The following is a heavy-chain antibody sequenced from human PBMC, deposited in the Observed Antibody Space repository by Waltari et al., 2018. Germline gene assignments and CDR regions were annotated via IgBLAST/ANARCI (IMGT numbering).Heavy chain of an antibody. V-gene: IGHV4-59*01. CDR3: ARDRYCSGGSCYGGGGAFDI. J-gene: IGHJ3*02. Sequence: QVQLQESGPGLVKPSETLSLTCTVSGGSISSYYWSWIRQPPGKGLVWIGYIYSSGTTNNNPSLKSRVTISVDTSKNQFSLKLSSVTAADTAVYYCARDRYCSGGSCYGGGGAFDIWGQGTMVTVSS. CDR2: IYSSGTT. D-gene: IGHD2-15*01. CDR1: GGSISSYY.